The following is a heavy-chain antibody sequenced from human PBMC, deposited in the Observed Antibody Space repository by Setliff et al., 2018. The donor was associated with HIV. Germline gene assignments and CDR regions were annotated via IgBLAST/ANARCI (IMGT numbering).Heavy chain of an antibody. Sequence: PGGSLRLSCAASGFTFSNYAMSWVRQAPGKGLQWVSSVSGSGGTTKYADLVKGRFTISRDNSKNSLYLQMNSLSAEDTAVYYCARLGHCYGGGCNFDTFDVWGQGTMVTVS. CDR3: ARLGHCYGGGCNFDTFDV. CDR2: VSGSGGTT. CDR1: GFTFSNYA. V-gene: IGHV3-23*01. D-gene: IGHD2-15*01. J-gene: IGHJ3*01.